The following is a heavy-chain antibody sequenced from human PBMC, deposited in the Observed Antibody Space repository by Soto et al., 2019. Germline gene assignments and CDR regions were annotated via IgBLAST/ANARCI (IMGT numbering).Heavy chain of an antibody. CDR2: IYRTGST. CDR1: GGSFTSNNW. V-gene: IGHV4-4*02. Sequence: QVQLQESGPGLVKPSGTLSLTCAVSGGSFTSNNWWTWVRQPPVQVLEWIGEIYRTGSTNYNPSLKSRVTISLDKSENQFTLKVTSLTAADTAVYYCASRDPGTSVDYWGQGTLVTVSS. D-gene: IGHD1-7*01. J-gene: IGHJ4*02. CDR3: ASRDPGTSVDY.